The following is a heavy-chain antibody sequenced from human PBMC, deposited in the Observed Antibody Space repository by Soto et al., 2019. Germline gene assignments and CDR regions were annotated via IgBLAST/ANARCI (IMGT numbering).Heavy chain of an antibody. Sequence: QVQLVQSGAEVKKPGSSVKVSCKASGGTFSSYTISWVRQAPGQGLEWMGRIIPILGIANYAQKFQGRVTITENKSTRTAYMELSSLRSEDTAVYYCASLGYCSSTSCPTWGQGTLVTVSS. J-gene: IGHJ5*02. V-gene: IGHV1-69*02. CDR1: GGTFSSYT. D-gene: IGHD2-2*01. CDR2: IIPILGIA. CDR3: ASLGYCSSTSCPT.